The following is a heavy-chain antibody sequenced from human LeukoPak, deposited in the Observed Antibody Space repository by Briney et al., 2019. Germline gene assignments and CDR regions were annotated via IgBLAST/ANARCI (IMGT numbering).Heavy chain of an antibody. CDR2: IYHGGST. CDR3: ARDVVAWNHAFDI. Sequence: SQTLSLTCSVSGGSISSGTYYWSWIRQPAGRGLEWIGRIYHGGSTYYNPSFKSRVTTSVDTSKNQFSLKLSSVTAADTAVYYCARDVVAWNHAFDIWGQGTVVAVSS. D-gene: IGHD2-15*01. J-gene: IGHJ3*02. CDR1: GGSISSGTYY. V-gene: IGHV4-61*02.